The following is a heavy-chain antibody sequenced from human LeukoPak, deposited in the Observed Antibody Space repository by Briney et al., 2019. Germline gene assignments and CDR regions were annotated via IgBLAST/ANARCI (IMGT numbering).Heavy chain of an antibody. Sequence: GGSLRLSCAASGFIFFNYGLTWVRQAPGKGLEWVAFIRHDESNIFYADSIKGRFIISRDNSNNTLYLQMNNLRTEDTAVYYCARDRHDFWSGYYVGYFDSWGQGILVTVSS. V-gene: IGHV3-30*02. CDR2: IRHDESNI. D-gene: IGHD3-3*01. CDR1: GFIFFNYG. J-gene: IGHJ4*02. CDR3: ARDRHDFWSGYYVGYFDS.